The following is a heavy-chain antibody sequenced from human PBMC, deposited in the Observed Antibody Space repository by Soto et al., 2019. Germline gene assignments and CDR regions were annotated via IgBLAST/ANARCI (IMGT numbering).Heavy chain of an antibody. CDR2: FESGGSI. CDR3: ARAGVTPHFFDY. V-gene: IGHV3-53*02. D-gene: IGHD3-3*02. J-gene: IGHJ4*02. Sequence: EVQLVETGGGLIQPGGSLRLSCAASGFSVRTHYMSWVRQAPGKGLDWVSVFESGGSIYYADSVKGRFIISRDYAKNTVDLQMNSLRVEDTAVYYCARAGVTPHFFDYWVQGTLVTVSS. CDR1: GFSVRTHY.